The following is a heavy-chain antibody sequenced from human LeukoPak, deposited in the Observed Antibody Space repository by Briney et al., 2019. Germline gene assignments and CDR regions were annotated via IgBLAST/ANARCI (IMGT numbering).Heavy chain of an antibody. V-gene: IGHV3-23*01. CDR3: AKAPPSRYYYYYGMDV. CDR2: ISGSGGST. J-gene: IGHJ6*02. CDR1: GFTFSSYA. D-gene: IGHD6-13*01. Sequence: PGGSLRLSCAASGFTFSSYAMSWVRQAPGKGLEWVSAISGSGGSTYYADSVKGRFTISRDISKNTLYLQMNSLSAEDTAVYYCAKAPPSRYYYYYGMDVWGQGTTVTVSS.